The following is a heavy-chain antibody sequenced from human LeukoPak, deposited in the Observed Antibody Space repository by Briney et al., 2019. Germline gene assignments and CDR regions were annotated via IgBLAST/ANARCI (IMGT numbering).Heavy chain of an antibody. D-gene: IGHD3-10*01. J-gene: IGHJ5*02. V-gene: IGHV3-49*04. CDR2: IRSKAYGGTT. CDR3: TSADYYGSGSYYS. CDR1: GFTFSSYS. Sequence: GGSLRLSCAASGFTFSSYSMNWVRQAPGKGLEWVGFIRSKAYGGTTEYAASVKGRFTISRDDSKSIAYLQMNSLKTEDTAVYYCTSADYYGSGSYYSWGQGTLVTVSS.